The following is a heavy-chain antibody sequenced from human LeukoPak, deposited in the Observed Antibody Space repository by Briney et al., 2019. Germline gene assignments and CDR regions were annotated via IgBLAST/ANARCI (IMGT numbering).Heavy chain of an antibody. CDR2: IYYSGST. CDR3: ARAMIVVVSSLSVHFDH. J-gene: IGHJ4*02. V-gene: IGHV4-30-4*01. Sequence: SETLSLTCTVSGGSISSGDYYWSWIRQPPGKGLEWIGYIYYSGSTYYNPSLKSRVTISVDTSKNQFSLKLSSVTAADTAVYYCARAMIVVVSSLSVHFDHWGQGTLVTVSS. CDR1: GGSISSGDYY. D-gene: IGHD3-22*01.